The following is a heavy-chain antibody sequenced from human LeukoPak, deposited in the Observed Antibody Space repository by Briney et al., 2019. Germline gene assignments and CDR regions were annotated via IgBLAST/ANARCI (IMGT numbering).Heavy chain of an antibody. CDR1: GFTISSYG. CDR2: IRYDGSNK. CDR3: AKDHYSSSAPNWFDP. V-gene: IGHV3-30*02. J-gene: IGHJ5*02. D-gene: IGHD6-6*01. Sequence: GGSLRLSCAASGFTISSYGMHWVRQAPGKGLEWVAFIRYDGSNKYYADSVKGRFTISRDNSKNTLYLQMNSLRAEDTAVYYCAKDHYSSSAPNWFDPWGQGTLVTVSS.